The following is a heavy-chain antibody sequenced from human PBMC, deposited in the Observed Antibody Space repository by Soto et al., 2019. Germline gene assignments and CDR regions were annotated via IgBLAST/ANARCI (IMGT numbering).Heavy chain of an antibody. Sequence: QVQLQQWGAGLLKPSETLSLTCAVYGGSFSGYYWGWIRQPPGKGLEWIGEINHSGSTNYNPSLKSRVTISVDTSKNQFSLKLSSVTAADTAVYYCARGGEAVVVVAATHYMDVWGKGTTVTVSS. V-gene: IGHV4-34*01. D-gene: IGHD2-15*01. J-gene: IGHJ6*03. CDR2: INHSGST. CDR1: GGSFSGYY. CDR3: ARGGEAVVVVAATHYMDV.